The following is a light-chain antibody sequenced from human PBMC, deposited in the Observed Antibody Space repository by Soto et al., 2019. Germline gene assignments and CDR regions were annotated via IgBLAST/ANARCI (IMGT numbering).Light chain of an antibody. J-gene: IGKJ4*01. CDR2: DAS. CDR1: QDIGSA. Sequence: IQLTQSPCSLSASVEDRVTITCRAGQDIGSALAWYQQRPGKAPTLLLYDASNLEAGVPSRFSGSGSGTDFTLTITSLRPEDFATYYCQQFNGFPLTLGGGTKVQIK. V-gene: IGKV1-13*02. CDR3: QQFNGFPLT.